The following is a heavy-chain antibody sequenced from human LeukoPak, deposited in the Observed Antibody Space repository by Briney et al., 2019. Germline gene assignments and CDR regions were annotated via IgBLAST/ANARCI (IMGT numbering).Heavy chain of an antibody. D-gene: IGHD3-22*01. V-gene: IGHV3-49*04. CDR1: GFIFRDYG. CDR3: ANGGDSSGYRPYYFDY. J-gene: IGHJ4*02. Sequence: GRSLRLSCAASGFIFRDYGMSWVRQAPGKGLEWVGFIRAKAYSGATEYAASVRGRFTISRDDSKNIAYLQMDGLKTEDTAVYYCANGGDSSGYRPYYFDYWGQGTLVTVSS. CDR2: IRAKAYSGAT.